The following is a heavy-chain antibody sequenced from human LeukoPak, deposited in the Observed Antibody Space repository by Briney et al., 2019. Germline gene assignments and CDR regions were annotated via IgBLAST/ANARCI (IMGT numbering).Heavy chain of an antibody. Sequence: SVKVSCKASGGTFSSYTISWVRQAPGQGLEWMGRIIPILGIANYAQKFQGRVTITADKSTSTAYMELSSLRSEDTAVYYCARGTASAASDAFDIWGQGTMVTVSS. J-gene: IGHJ3*02. CDR1: GGTFSSYT. D-gene: IGHD1-1*01. CDR2: IIPILGIA. V-gene: IGHV1-69*02. CDR3: ARGTASAASDAFDI.